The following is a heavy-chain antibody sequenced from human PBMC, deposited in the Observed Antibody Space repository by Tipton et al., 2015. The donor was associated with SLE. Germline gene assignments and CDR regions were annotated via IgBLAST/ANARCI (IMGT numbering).Heavy chain of an antibody. D-gene: IGHD6-19*01. V-gene: IGHV4-59*12. Sequence: GLVKPSETLSLTCSISGGSISDYFWSWIRQAPGKGPEWIGHMSDSGNTNYNPSLKSRVSISVDTSKKHFSLKLNSVTAADTAVYYCATGWLAVDFWGQGTRVSVSS. CDR3: ATGWLAVDF. CDR1: GGSISDYF. J-gene: IGHJ4*02. CDR2: MSDSGNT.